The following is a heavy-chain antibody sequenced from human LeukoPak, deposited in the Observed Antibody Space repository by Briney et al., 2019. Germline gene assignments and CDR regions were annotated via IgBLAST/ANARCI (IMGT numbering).Heavy chain of an antibody. CDR1: GYTFGAYY. D-gene: IGHD4-17*01. CDR2: INPNSGGT. Sequence: ASVKVSCKASGYTFGAYYMYWVRQAPGQGLEWMGWINPNSGGTNYAQKFQGRVTMTRDTSISTAYMELSRLRSDDTAVYYCARGDDYGDFFDYWGQGTLVTVSS. V-gene: IGHV1-2*02. J-gene: IGHJ4*02. CDR3: ARGDDYGDFFDY.